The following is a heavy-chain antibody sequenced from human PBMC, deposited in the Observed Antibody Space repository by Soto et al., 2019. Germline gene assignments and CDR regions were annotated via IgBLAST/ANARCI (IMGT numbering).Heavy chain of an antibody. Sequence: QVQLVQSGAEVKKPGASVKVSCKASGYTFTSYDINWVRRATGQGLEWMGWMNPYSGKTGYAQKFQGRVTMTRNTTISTAYMELLSLSSEATAVDYCASGTGSYYGMDVWVQVTTVTVSS. V-gene: IGHV1-8*01. CDR2: MNPYSGKT. CDR1: GYTFTSYD. CDR3: ASGTGSYYGMDV. J-gene: IGHJ6*02.